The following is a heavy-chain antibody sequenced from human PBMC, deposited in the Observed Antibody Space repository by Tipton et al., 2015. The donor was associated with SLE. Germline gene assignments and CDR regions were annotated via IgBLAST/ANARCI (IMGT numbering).Heavy chain of an antibody. CDR2: IDPSDSYT. CDR3: AKDPISPRFALSAFDI. CDR1: GYSFTSYW. V-gene: IGHV5-10-1*01. Sequence: VQLVQSGAEVKKPGESLKISCKGSGYSFTSYWISWVRQMPGKGLEWMGRIDPSDSYTNYSPSFQGHVTISADKSISTAYLQWSSLKASDTAMYYCAKDPISPRFALSAFDIWGQGTMVTVSS. D-gene: IGHD3-10*01. J-gene: IGHJ3*02.